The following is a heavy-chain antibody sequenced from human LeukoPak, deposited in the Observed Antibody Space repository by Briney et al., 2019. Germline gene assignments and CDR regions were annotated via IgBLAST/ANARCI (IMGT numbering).Heavy chain of an antibody. D-gene: IGHD6-6*01. CDR1: RGSISSGSYY. J-gene: IGHJ5*02. CDR2: IYTSGST. CDR3: ARGPHSSSLRNWFDP. V-gene: IGHV4-61*02. Sequence: PSQTLSLTRTVSRGSISSGSYYWSWIRQPAGKGLEWIGRIYTSGSTNYNPSLKRRVTISVDTSKNQFSLKLSSVTAADTAVYYCARGPHSSSLRNWFDPWGQGTLVTVSS.